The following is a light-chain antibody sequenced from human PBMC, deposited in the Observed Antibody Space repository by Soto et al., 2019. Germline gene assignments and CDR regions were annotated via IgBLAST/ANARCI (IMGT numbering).Light chain of an antibody. Sequence: QAVVTQPPSVSGAPGQRVTISCTGSSSNIGAGYDVHWYQQLPGTAPKLLISGNSNRPSGVPDRFSGSKSGTSASLAITGLQAEDEAEYYCQCYDSSLSVLYVFGSGTKLTVL. CDR3: QCYDSSLSVLYV. CDR2: GNS. J-gene: IGLJ1*01. CDR1: SSNIGAGYD. V-gene: IGLV1-40*01.